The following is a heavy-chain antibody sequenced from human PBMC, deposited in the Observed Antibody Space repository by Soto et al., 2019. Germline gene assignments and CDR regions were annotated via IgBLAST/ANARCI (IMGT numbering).Heavy chain of an antibody. CDR2: IYYTGNT. CDR3: ARHSHEDHGDPNWFDP. CDR1: DGSISSNIYY. V-gene: IGHV4-39*01. Sequence: QVQLQESGPGLVKPSETLSLTCTVSDGSISSNIYYWGWIRQPPGKGLEWIGSIYYTGNTFYNPSLKSRVTLSVDTSENQFSLKLSSVTAADTAVYYCARHSHEDHGDPNWFDPWGQGTLVTVSS. D-gene: IGHD4-17*01. J-gene: IGHJ5*02.